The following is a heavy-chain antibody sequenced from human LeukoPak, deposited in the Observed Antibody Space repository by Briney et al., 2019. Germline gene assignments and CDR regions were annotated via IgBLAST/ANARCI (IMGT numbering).Heavy chain of an antibody. CDR3: ARRFASSEFFSDY. V-gene: IGHV3-64*01. J-gene: IGHJ4*02. D-gene: IGHD3-22*01. CDR2: ISRNGVAA. Sequence: GGSLSLLCAASGFTFNNYAMHWVRQAPGKGLEYVSGISRNGVAAYYANSVKGRFTISRDNSKNTLYLQMASLRAEDMAVYYCARRFASSEFFSDYWGQGALGTVSS. CDR1: GFTFNNYA.